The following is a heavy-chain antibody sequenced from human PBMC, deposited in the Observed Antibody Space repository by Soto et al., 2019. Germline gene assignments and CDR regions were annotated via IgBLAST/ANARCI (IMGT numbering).Heavy chain of an antibody. Sequence: QVQLVQSGAEVKKPGASVKVSCKASGYTFTSYGISWVRQAPGQGLEWMGWISAYNGNTNYAQKLQGRVTMTTDTSTNTADMELRSLRSDDTAVYYCARTYYDFWSGYPDFDYWGQGTLVTVSS. CDR3: ARTYYDFWSGYPDFDY. J-gene: IGHJ4*02. D-gene: IGHD3-3*01. CDR2: ISAYNGNT. V-gene: IGHV1-18*04. CDR1: GYTFTSYG.